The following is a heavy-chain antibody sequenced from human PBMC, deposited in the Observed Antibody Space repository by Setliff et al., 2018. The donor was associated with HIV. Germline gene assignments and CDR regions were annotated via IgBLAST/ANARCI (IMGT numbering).Heavy chain of an antibody. J-gene: IGHJ4*02. CDR2: IGQDGSEK. CDR1: GFTFGREW. Sequence: GGSLRLSCAASGFTFGREWMSWVRRAPGKGLEWVANIGQDGSEKYYVDSVKGRFSISRDNAKRSLYLQMNSLRPEDTAVYYCAKVPPDRSGYSIFDYWGQGSLVTVSS. CDR3: AKVPPDRSGYSIFDY. D-gene: IGHD3-22*01. V-gene: IGHV3-7*03.